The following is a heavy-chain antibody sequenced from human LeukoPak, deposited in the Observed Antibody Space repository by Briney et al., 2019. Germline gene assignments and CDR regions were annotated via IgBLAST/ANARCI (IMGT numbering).Heavy chain of an antibody. CDR3: ARDGSSPWYFDY. J-gene: IGHJ4*02. CDR2: IYYSGST. CDR1: GGSISSYY. Sequence: PSETLSLTCTVSGGSISSYYWSWIRQPPGKGLEWIGYIYYSGSTNYNPSLKSRVTISVDTSKNQFSLKLSSVTAADTAVYYCARDGSSPWYFDYWGQGTLVTVSS. D-gene: IGHD2-2*01. V-gene: IGHV4-59*01.